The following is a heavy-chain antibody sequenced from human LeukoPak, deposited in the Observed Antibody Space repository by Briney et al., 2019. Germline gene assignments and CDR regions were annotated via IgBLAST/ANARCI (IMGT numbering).Heavy chain of an antibody. V-gene: IGHV3-7*01. D-gene: IGHD3-10*01. CDR2: MNQDGSRK. CDR3: TRDSQGSGTYSTDY. CDR1: GFTFSSSW. Sequence: PGGSLRLSCVASGFTFSSSWMSWVRQGPGKGPEWVANMNQDGSRKYYVDSVKGRFTISRDNAKNSLFLQMNGLRDEDTAVYYCTRDSQGSGTYSTDYWGQGTPVTVSS. J-gene: IGHJ4*02.